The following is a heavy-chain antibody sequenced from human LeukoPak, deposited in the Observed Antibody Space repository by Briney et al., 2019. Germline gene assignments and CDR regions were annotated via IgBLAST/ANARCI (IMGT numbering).Heavy chain of an antibody. D-gene: IGHD5-18*01. V-gene: IGHV3-30*18. CDR3: AKDLMERDTAGAFDI. CDR1: GFTFSSYG. Sequence: GGSLRLSCAASGFTFSSYGMHWVRQAPGKGLEWVAVTSYDGSNKYYADSVKGRFTISRDNSKNTLYLQMNSLRAEDTAVYYCAKDLMERDTAGAFDIWGQGTMVTVSS. J-gene: IGHJ3*02. CDR2: TSYDGSNK.